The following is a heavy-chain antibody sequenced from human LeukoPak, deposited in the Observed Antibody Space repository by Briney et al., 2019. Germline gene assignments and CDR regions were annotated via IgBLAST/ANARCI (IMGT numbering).Heavy chain of an antibody. Sequence: GQSLQISCKGSGYIFTNYWIGWVRQIPGIGLEWMGIIYPGNSDTRYSPSFQGQVTFSADKSISTAYLQCSSLTASDTAMYYCARHLSVDRSSSRWFDPWGQGTLVTVSS. V-gene: IGHV5-51*01. D-gene: IGHD6-6*01. CDR3: ARHLSVDRSSSRWFDP. J-gene: IGHJ5*02. CDR1: GYIFTNYW. CDR2: IYPGNSDT.